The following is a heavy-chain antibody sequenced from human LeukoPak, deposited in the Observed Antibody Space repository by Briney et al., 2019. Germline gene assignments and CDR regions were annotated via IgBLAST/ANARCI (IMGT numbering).Heavy chain of an antibody. Sequence: GGSLRLSCATSGFTFSNYEMNWVRQAPGKGLVWVSRINSDGSSTSYADSVKGRFTISRDNARNTLYLQMNSLRAEDTAVYYCARDYGTVTTAYNWFDPWGQGTLVTVSS. D-gene: IGHD4-17*01. J-gene: IGHJ5*02. V-gene: IGHV3-74*01. CDR2: INSDGSST. CDR3: ARDYGTVTTAYNWFDP. CDR1: GFTFSNYE.